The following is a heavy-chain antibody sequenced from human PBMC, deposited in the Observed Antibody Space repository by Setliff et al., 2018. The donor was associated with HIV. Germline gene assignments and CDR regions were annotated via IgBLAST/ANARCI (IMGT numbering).Heavy chain of an antibody. J-gene: IGHJ4*02. V-gene: IGHV3-49*04. Sequence: GGSLRLSCTASGFIFGDSALSWVRQAPGKGREWVGFIRSKAYGGTTEYAASVKCRFTISRDDSKSIAYLQVDSLKTEDTAVYYCTRSRADFDYWGQGTLVTVSS. CDR1: GFIFGDSA. CDR3: TRSRADFDY. CDR2: IRSKAYGGTT. D-gene: IGHD6-13*01.